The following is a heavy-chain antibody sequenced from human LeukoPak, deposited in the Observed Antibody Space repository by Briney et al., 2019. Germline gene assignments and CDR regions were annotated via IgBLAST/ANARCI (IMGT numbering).Heavy chain of an antibody. J-gene: IGHJ4*02. V-gene: IGHV1-2*02. D-gene: IGHD2-2*01. CDR3: ARWGYCSSTSCSNY. Sequence: ASVKVSCKASGYTFTCYYMHWVRQAPGQGLEWMGWINPNSGGTNYAQKFQGRVTMTRDTSISTAYMELSRLRSDDTAVYYCARWGYCSSTSCSNYWGQGTLVTVSS. CDR2: INPNSGGT. CDR1: GYTFTCYY.